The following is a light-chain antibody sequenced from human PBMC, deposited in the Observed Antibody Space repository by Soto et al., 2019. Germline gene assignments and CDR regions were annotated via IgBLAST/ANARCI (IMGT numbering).Light chain of an antibody. CDR3: GAWDDSLSGVV. J-gene: IGLJ2*01. CDR2: RDN. CDR1: RSNIGSNY. Sequence: QPVLTQPPSASGTPGQRVTISCSGSRSNIGSNYIYWYQKLPGTAPKLLIYRDNQRPSGVPDRLSGSKSGTAASLAISGLRSEDEGDYYCGAWDDSLSGVVFGGGTKLTVL. V-gene: IGLV1-47*01.